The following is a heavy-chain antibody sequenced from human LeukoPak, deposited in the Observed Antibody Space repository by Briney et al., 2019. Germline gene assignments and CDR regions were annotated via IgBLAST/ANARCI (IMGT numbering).Heavy chain of an antibody. V-gene: IGHV3-21*04. J-gene: IGHJ3*02. CDR3: AKDLWWFGEFPNVFDI. CDR2: ISSSSSYI. Sequence: GGSLRLSCAASGFTFSSYDMTWVRQAPGRGLEWVSSISSSSSYIFYADSVKGRFTISRDNAKNSLYLQMNSLRAEDTAVYYCAKDLWWFGEFPNVFDIWGQGTMVTVSS. CDR1: GFTFSSYD. D-gene: IGHD3-10*01.